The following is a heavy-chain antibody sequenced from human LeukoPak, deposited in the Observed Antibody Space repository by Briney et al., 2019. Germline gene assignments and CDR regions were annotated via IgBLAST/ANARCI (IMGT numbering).Heavy chain of an antibody. J-gene: IGHJ3*02. Sequence: SETLSLTCAVYGGSFSGYYWSWIRQPPGKGLEWIGEINHSGSTNYNPYLKSRVTISVDTSKNQFSLKLSTVTAADTAVYYCARALAVAGIYAFDIWGQGTMVTVSS. V-gene: IGHV4-34*01. CDR2: INHSGST. CDR1: GGSFSGYY. CDR3: ARALAVAGIYAFDI. D-gene: IGHD6-19*01.